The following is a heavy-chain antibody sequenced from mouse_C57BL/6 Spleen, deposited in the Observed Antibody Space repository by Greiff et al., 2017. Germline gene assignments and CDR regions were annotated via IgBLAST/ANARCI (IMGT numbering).Heavy chain of an antibody. CDR2: ISDGGSYT. CDR1: GFTFSSYA. J-gene: IGHJ4*01. D-gene: IGHD2-5*01. Sequence: EVKLMESGGGLVKPGGSLKLSCAASGFTFSSYAMSWVRQTPEKRLEWVATISDGGSYTYYPDNVKGRFTISRDNAKNNLYLQMSQLKSEDTAMYYCARDGNSNYADAMDYWGQGTSVTVSS. CDR3: ARDGNSNYADAMDY. V-gene: IGHV5-4*01.